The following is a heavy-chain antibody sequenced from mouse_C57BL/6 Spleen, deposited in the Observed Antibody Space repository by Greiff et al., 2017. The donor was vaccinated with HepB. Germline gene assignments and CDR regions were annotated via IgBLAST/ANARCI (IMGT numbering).Heavy chain of an antibody. V-gene: IGHV1-72*01. Sequence: QVQLQQPGAELVKPGASVKLSCKASGYTFTSYWMHWVKQRPGRGLEWIGRIDPNSGGTKYNEKFKSKATLTVDKPSSTAYMQLSSLTSEDSAVYYGARGVTTVVTYYYAMDYWGQGTSVTVSS. CDR3: ARGVTTVVTYYYAMDY. CDR2: IDPNSGGT. CDR1: GYTFTSYW. J-gene: IGHJ4*01. D-gene: IGHD1-1*01.